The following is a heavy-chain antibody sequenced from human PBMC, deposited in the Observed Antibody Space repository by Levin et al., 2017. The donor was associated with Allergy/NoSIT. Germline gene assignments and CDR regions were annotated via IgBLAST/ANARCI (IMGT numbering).Heavy chain of an antibody. Sequence: ASVKVSCKGSGYSFTSYWISWVRQLPGKGLEWMGRIDPRDSSTKDRPSCPFPFPLSADRSISTAYLQWSSLEASDTAMYYCARHARGHSGWFYFDYWAQGTLVTVSS. CDR3: ARHARGHSGWFYFDY. CDR2: IDPRDSST. D-gene: IGHD6-19*01. V-gene: IGHV5-10-1*01. J-gene: IGHJ4*02. CDR1: GYSFTSYW.